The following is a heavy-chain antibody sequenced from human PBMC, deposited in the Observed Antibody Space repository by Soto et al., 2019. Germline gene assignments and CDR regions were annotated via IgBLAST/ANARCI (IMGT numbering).Heavy chain of an antibody. Sequence: SETLSLTCTVSDDSFRGADYYWSWIRQPLGKGPEWIGYTYYNGDTKYNPALKSRVTMSVDTSKNQFSLRLSSVTAADTAVYFCARSPPSSYYGGSGTFDYWGQGTLVTVSS. D-gene: IGHD3-10*01. V-gene: IGHV4-61*08. CDR2: TYYNGDT. CDR1: DDSFRGADYY. CDR3: ARSPPSSYYGGSGTFDY. J-gene: IGHJ4*02.